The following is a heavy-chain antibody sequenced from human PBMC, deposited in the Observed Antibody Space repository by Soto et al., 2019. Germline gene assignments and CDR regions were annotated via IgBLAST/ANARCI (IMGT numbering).Heavy chain of an antibody. D-gene: IGHD3-9*01. J-gene: IGHJ5*02. CDR1: GGSISSSSYY. V-gene: IGHV4-39*01. Sequence: PSETLSLTCTVSGGSISSSSYYWGWIRQPPGKGLEWIGSIYYSGSTYYNPSLKSRVTISVDTSKNQFSLKLSSVTAADTAVYYCARHTYDILTGYFSDWFDPWGQGTLVTVSS. CDR3: ARHTYDILTGYFSDWFDP. CDR2: IYYSGST.